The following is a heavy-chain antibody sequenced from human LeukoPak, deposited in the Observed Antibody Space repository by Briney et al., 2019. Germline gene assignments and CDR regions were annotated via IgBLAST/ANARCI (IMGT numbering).Heavy chain of an antibody. Sequence: PGGSLKLSCAASGFIFSASTMHWVRQASGKGLEWIGRIGSRANSYATAYAASVTGRFTISRDDSKNTAYLQLSGLKTEDTAVYYCSSESEDAFNIWGQGTMVIVSS. V-gene: IGHV3-73*01. J-gene: IGHJ3*02. CDR3: SSESEDAFNI. CDR1: GFIFSAST. CDR2: IGSRANSYAT.